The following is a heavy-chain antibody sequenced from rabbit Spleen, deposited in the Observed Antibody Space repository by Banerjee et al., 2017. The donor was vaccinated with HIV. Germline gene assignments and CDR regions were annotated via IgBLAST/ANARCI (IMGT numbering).Heavy chain of an antibody. V-gene: IGHV1S45*01. CDR3: ARDLVGVIGWNFYL. CDR2: INAATGKP. CDR1: GFSFGDRDV. D-gene: IGHD1-1*01. Sequence: QEQLVESGGGLVQPGGSLKLSCKASGFSFGDRDVMCWVRQAPGKGLEWIACINAATGKPVYATWAKGRFTISRTSSTTVTLRMTSLTAADRAAYFCARDLVGVIGWNFYLLGPGTLVTVS. J-gene: IGHJ4*01.